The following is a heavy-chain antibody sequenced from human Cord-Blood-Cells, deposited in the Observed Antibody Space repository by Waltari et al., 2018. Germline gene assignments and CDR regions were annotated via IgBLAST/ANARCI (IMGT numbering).Heavy chain of an antibody. Sequence: GLVKPSETLSLTCTVSGGSISSSSYYWGWIRQPPGKGLEWIGSIYYRGSTYYNPSLKSRVTISVDTSKNQFSLKLRSVTAADTAVYYCARLDEYCSSTSCYTGAFDIWGQGTMVTVSS. CDR2: IYYRGST. V-gene: IGHV4-39*01. CDR3: ARLDEYCSSTSCYTGAFDI. D-gene: IGHD2-2*02. CDR1: GGSISSSSYY. J-gene: IGHJ3*02.